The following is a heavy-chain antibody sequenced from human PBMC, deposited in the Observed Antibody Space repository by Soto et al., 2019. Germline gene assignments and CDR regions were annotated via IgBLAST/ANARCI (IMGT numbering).Heavy chain of an antibody. V-gene: IGHV3-7*04. Sequence: GGSLRLSCAASGFAFSDYWMNWLRQAPGKGLEWMANIKEDGSEKYYVDSVRGRFTISRDNAKNSLYLQMNSLRAEDTAVYYCARGTVTPGLDYWGQGTLVTVSS. D-gene: IGHD4-17*01. CDR1: GFAFSDYW. J-gene: IGHJ4*02. CDR2: IKEDGSEK. CDR3: ARGTVTPGLDY.